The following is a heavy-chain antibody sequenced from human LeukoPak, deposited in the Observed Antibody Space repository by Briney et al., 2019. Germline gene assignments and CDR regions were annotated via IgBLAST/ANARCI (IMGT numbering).Heavy chain of an antibody. V-gene: IGHV3-48*02. J-gene: IGHJ4*02. CDR2: ISAGGTTI. D-gene: IGHD3-10*01. Sequence: GGSLRLSCAASGLTFSFFGINWVRQAPGKGLEWISYISAGGTTIQYADSVMGRFTISRDDAKNSLYLHMNSLRDEDTAMYYCARERGYIDYWGQGSLVTVSS. CDR1: GLTFSFFG. CDR3: ARERGYIDY.